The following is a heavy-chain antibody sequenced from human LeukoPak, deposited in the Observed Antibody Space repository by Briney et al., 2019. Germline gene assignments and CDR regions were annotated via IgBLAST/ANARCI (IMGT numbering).Heavy chain of an antibody. CDR3: ARRTFPNDAFDV. CDR1: GFRFSSYA. CDR2: ISIDGSKQ. D-gene: IGHD1-7*01. V-gene: IGHV3-30*03. J-gene: IGHJ3*01. Sequence: GGSLRLSCAASGFRFSSYAIHWVRQAPGKGLQWLAVISIDGSKQYYRDSVRDRFTISRDNPKRSLYLQMNSLRAEDTAVYYCARRTFPNDAFDVWGQGTVVTVSS.